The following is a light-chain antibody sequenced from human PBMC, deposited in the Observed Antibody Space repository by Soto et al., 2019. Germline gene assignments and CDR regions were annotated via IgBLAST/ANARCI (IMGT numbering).Light chain of an antibody. Sequence: EIVLTQSPGTLSLSPGERATLSCRASQSVSSSYLAWYQQKPGQPPRLLIYGASSRATGIPDRFSGSGSGTDFTLTISRLEPEDFAVYYSQQYGSSAWTFGQGTKVDIK. CDR1: QSVSSSY. CDR2: GAS. CDR3: QQYGSSAWT. V-gene: IGKV3-20*01. J-gene: IGKJ1*01.